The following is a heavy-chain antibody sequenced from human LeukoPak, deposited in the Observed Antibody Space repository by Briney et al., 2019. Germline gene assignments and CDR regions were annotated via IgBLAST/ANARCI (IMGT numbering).Heavy chain of an antibody. D-gene: IGHD6-13*01. V-gene: IGHV3-9*01. J-gene: IGHJ5*02. CDR1: GFTFDDYA. Sequence: GGSLRLSCAASGFTFDDYAMHWVRQAPGKGLEWVSGISWNSGSIGYADSVKGRFTISRDNAKNSLYLQMNSLRAEDTALYYCAKGTSSSGKNNWFDPGAREPWSPSPQ. CDR2: ISWNSGSI. CDR3: AKGTSSSGKNNWFDP.